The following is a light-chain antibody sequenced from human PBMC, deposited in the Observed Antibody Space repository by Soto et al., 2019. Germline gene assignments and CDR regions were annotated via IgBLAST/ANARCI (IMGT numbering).Light chain of an antibody. Sequence: LTQPASVSGSPGQSITISCTGTSSDVGGYNYVSWYQQHPGKAHKLMIYEVSNRPLGVSNRFSGSKSGNTASLTISGLQAEDEPDYYCTSYKSSSTLDVFGTGTKVTVL. J-gene: IGLJ1*01. CDR2: EVS. CDR1: SSDVGGYNY. CDR3: TSYKSSSTLDV. V-gene: IGLV2-14*01.